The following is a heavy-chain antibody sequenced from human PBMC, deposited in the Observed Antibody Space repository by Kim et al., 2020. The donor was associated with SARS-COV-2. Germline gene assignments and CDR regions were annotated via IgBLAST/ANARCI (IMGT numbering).Heavy chain of an antibody. Sequence: GGSLRLSCAASGFTFDDYAMHWVRQAPGKGLEWVSGISWNSGSIGYADSVKGRFTISRDNAKNSLYLQMNSLRAEDTALYYCAKDRERYGSGSPLDYWGQGTLVTVSS. CDR3: AKDRERYGSGSPLDY. V-gene: IGHV3-9*01. CDR1: GFTFDDYA. J-gene: IGHJ4*02. CDR2: ISWNSGSI. D-gene: IGHD3-10*01.